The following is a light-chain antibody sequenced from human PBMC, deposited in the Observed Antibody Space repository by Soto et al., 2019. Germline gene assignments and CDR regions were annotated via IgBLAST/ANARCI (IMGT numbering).Light chain of an antibody. V-gene: IGKV3-20*01. CDR1: QSFNSIY. J-gene: IGKJ1*01. Sequence: EIVLTQSPGTLSLSPLERATLSCRASQSFNSIYLAWYQQKPGQAPRLLIYGASSRATGIPDRFSGSGSGTDFTLTISRLEPEDFAVYYCHQYDSWTFGQGTKVDIK. CDR3: HQYDSWT. CDR2: GAS.